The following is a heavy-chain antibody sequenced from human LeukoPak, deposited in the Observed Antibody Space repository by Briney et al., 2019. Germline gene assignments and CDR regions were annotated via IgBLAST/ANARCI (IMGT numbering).Heavy chain of an antibody. V-gene: IGHV1-2*02. CDR3: ARVRLITIFGVVIRDAFDI. Sequence: ASVKVSCKASGYTFTGYYMHWVRQAPGQGLEWMGWINPNSGGTNCAQKFQGRVTMTRDTSISTAYMELSRLRSDDTAVYYCARVRLITIFGVVIRDAFDIWGQGTMVTVSS. CDR1: GYTFTGYY. D-gene: IGHD3-3*01. J-gene: IGHJ3*02. CDR2: INPNSGGT.